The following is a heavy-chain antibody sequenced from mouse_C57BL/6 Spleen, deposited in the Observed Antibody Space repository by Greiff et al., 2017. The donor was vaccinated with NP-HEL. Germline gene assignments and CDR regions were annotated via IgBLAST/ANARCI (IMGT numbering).Heavy chain of an antibody. CDR2: ISYSGST. CDR1: GYSITSDY. V-gene: IGHV3-8*01. Sequence: EVQLVESGPGLAKPSQTLSLTCSVSGYSITSDYWNWLRKFPGNKLEYMGYISYSGSTYYNPSLKSRISITRDTSKNQYYLQLNSVTTEDTATYYCAREGVAYYFDYWGQGTTLTVSS. J-gene: IGHJ2*01. CDR3: AREGVAYYFDY. D-gene: IGHD1-1*01.